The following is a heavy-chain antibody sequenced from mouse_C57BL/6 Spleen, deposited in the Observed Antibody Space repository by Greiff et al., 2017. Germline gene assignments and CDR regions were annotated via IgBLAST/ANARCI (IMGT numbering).Heavy chain of an antibody. V-gene: IGHV1-80*01. J-gene: IGHJ2*01. D-gene: IGHD4-1*01. Sequence: VQLQESGAELVKPGASVKISCKASGYAFSSYWMNWVKQRPGKGLEWIGQIYPGDGDTNYNGKFKGKATLTADKSSSTAYMQLSSLTSEDSAVYFCARYYWDDDYFDYWGQGTTLTVSS. CDR3: ARYYWDDDYFDY. CDR2: IYPGDGDT. CDR1: GYAFSSYW.